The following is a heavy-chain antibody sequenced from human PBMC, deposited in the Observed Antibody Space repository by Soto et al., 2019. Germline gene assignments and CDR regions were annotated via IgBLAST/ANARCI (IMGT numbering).Heavy chain of an antibody. V-gene: IGHV3-7*03. CDR3: VKDRYGGSSH. CDR1: GFTFSNYW. D-gene: IGHD1-26*01. Sequence: EVQLVESGGNLVQPGGSLRLSCAASGFTFSNYWMSWVRQAPGKGLEWVANIKQDGSEKYYVDSVKGRFTISRDNAKNSMYLQMNSLRAEDTAVYYYVKDRYGGSSHWGQGTLVTVSS. J-gene: IGHJ4*02. CDR2: IKQDGSEK.